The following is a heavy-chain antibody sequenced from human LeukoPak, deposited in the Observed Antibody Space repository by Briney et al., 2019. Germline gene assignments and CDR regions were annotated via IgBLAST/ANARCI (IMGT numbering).Heavy chain of an antibody. CDR1: GFTFDDYA. CDR3: ARDILRAGRFDP. CDR2: ISWNSGSI. D-gene: IGHD2-15*01. V-gene: IGHV3-9*01. J-gene: IGHJ5*02. Sequence: GGSLRLSCAASGFTFDDYAMHWVRHAPGKGLEWVSGISWNSGSIGYADSVKGRFTISRDNAKNSLYLQMNSLRAEDTAVYYCARDILRAGRFDPWGQGTLVTVSS.